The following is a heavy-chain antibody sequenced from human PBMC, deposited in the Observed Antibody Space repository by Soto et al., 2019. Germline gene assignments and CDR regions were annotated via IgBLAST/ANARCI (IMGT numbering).Heavy chain of an antibody. CDR1: GFSLSSSGVG. Sequence: QITLKESGPTLVKPTQTLTLTCTFSGFSLSSSGVGVGWIRQPPGKALEWLALIYWDDDKRYSPSLKNRLTITKDTSKNQVVLTMANMDPVDTATYYCAHRRDRPEFDFWGQGTLVTVSS. V-gene: IGHV2-5*02. CDR2: IYWDDDK. CDR3: AHRRDRPEFDF. J-gene: IGHJ4*02.